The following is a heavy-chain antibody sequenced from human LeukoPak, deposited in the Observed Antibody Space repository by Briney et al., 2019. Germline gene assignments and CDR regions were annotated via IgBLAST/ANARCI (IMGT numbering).Heavy chain of an antibody. CDR1: GLTFSSYA. CDR2: ISDSGGST. V-gene: IGHV3-23*01. CDR3: AKSGDSSGYYSSRFDY. D-gene: IGHD3-22*01. J-gene: IGHJ4*02. Sequence: GGSLRLSCAASGLTFSSYAMTWVRQAPGKGLDWVSSISDSGGSTYYADSVKGRFTISRDNSKNTLYLQMNSLRAEDTAVYYCAKSGDSSGYYSSRFDYWGQGTLVTVSS.